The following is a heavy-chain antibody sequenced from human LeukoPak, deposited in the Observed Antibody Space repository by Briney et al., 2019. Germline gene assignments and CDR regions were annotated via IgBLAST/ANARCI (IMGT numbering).Heavy chain of an antibody. Sequence: SETLSLTCTVSGGSISSYYWSWIRQPPVKGLEWIGEINHSGSTNYNPSLKSRVTISVDTSKNQFSLKLSSVTAADTAVYYCARGRKWLVPFDYWGQGTLVTVSS. CDR3: ARGRKWLVPFDY. CDR1: GGSISSYY. CDR2: INHSGST. D-gene: IGHD6-19*01. V-gene: IGHV4-34*01. J-gene: IGHJ4*02.